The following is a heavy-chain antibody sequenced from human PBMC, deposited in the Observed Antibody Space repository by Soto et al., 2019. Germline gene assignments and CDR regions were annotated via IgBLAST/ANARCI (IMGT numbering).Heavy chain of an antibody. CDR1: GYSFTSYW. CDR2: IDPSDSYT. Sequence: GESLESSSKGAGYSFTSYWISWGRQMPGKGLEWMGRIDPSDSYTNYSPSFQGHVTISADKSISTAYLQWSSLKASDTAMYYCASGSPNDYYYDMDVWGQALTV. CDR3: ASGSPNDYYYDMDV. V-gene: IGHV5-10-1*01. J-gene: IGHJ6*01. D-gene: IGHD2-15*01.